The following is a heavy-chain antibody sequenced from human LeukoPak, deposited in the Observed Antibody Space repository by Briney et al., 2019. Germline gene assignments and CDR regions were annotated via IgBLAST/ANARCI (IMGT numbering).Heavy chain of an antibody. Sequence: PGGSLRLSCAASGFTFSSYAMNWVRQAPGEGLEWVSVISYSGGSTYYADSVKGRFTISRDNSKNTLYLQMNSLRAEDTAIYYCAKGALRYFDRTCFDYWGQGTLVTVSS. CDR1: GFTFSSYA. CDR3: AKGALRYFDRTCFDY. J-gene: IGHJ4*02. V-gene: IGHV3-23*01. CDR2: ISYSGGST. D-gene: IGHD3-9*01.